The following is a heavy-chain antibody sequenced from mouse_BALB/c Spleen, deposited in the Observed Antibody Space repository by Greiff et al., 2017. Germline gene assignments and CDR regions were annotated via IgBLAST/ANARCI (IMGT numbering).Heavy chain of an antibody. J-gene: IGHJ2*01. CDR1: GFTFSSYT. D-gene: IGHD2-1*01. V-gene: IGHV5-6-4*01. Sequence: EVKLVESGAGLVKPGGSLKLSCAASGFTFSSYTMSWVRQTPEKRLEWVATISSGGSYTYYPDSVKGRFTISRDNAKNTLYLQMSSLKSEATAMYYCTRGRKYGNYYFDYWGQGTTLTVSS. CDR3: TRGRKYGNYYFDY. CDR2: ISSGGSYT.